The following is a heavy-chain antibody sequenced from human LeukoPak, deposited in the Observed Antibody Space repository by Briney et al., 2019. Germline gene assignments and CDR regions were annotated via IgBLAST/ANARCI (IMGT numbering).Heavy chain of an antibody. Sequence: PSQTLSLTCTVSGGSISSGDYYWSWIRQPPGKGLEWIGYIYYSGSTYYNPSLKSRVTISVDTSKNQFSLKLSSVTAADTAVYYCARYCSSTSCHNDAFDIWGQGTMVTVSS. D-gene: IGHD2-2*02. CDR2: IYYSGST. J-gene: IGHJ3*02. CDR3: ARYCSSTSCHNDAFDI. V-gene: IGHV4-30-4*08. CDR1: GGSISSGDYY.